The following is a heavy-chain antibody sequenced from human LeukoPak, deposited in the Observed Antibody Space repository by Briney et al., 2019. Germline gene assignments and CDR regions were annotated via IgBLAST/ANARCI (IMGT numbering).Heavy chain of an antibody. CDR1: DGSVSSVGYY. J-gene: IGHJ6*02. V-gene: IGHV4-31*03. Sequence: SETLSLTCTVSDGSVSSVGYYWGWIRQHPGKGLQWIGHIFYSGNTHYNPSLKSRLNISIDTSKNQFSLRLSSVAAADTAVYYCARAGVTMIRGVITEYRGDVWGQGTTVTVSS. CDR2: IFYSGNT. CDR3: ARAGVTMIRGVITEYRGDV. D-gene: IGHD3-10*01.